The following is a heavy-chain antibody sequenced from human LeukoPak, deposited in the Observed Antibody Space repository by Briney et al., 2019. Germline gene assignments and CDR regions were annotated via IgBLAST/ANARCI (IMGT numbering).Heavy chain of an antibody. J-gene: IGHJ4*02. V-gene: IGHV3-7*01. D-gene: IGHD3-9*01. CDR1: GFTFSSYW. CDR2: IKQDGSEK. Sequence: PGGSLRLSCAASGFTFSSYWMSWVRQAPGKGLEWVANIKQDGSEKYYVDPVKGRFTISRDNAKNSLYLQMNSLRAEDTAVYYCARYYDILTGYCPFDYWGQGTLVTVSS. CDR3: ARYYDILTGYCPFDY.